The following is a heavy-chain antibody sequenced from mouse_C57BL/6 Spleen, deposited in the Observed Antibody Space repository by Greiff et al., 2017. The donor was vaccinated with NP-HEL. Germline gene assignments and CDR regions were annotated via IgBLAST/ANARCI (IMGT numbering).Heavy chain of an antibody. CDR3: ARHNSDEVYFDY. CDR2: ISSGGSYT. V-gene: IGHV5-6*01. J-gene: IGHJ2*01. CDR1: GFTFSSYG. Sequence: EVQLVESGGDLVKPGGSLKLSCAASGFTFSSYGMPWVRQTPDKSLEWVATISSGGSYTYYIDSLQGRSTISRDKAKNTMYLHMSRLKSEDTAMYYCARHNSDEVYFDYWGQGTTLTVSS.